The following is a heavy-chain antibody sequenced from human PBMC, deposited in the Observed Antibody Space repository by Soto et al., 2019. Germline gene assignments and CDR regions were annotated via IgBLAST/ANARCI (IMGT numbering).Heavy chain of an antibody. J-gene: IGHJ4*02. D-gene: IGHD1-26*01. Sequence: GGSLRLSCAASGFTFSDYYMSWIRQAPGKGLEWVSYISSSSSYTNYADSVKGRFTISRDNAKNSLYLQMNSLRAEDTAVYYCARDGGSYFGGFDYWGQGTLVTVSS. CDR3: ARDGGSYFGGFDY. V-gene: IGHV3-11*06. CDR1: GFTFSDYY. CDR2: ISSSSSYT.